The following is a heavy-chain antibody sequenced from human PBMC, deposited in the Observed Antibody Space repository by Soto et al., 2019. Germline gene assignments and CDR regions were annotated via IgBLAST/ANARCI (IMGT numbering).Heavy chain of an antibody. Sequence: SPTLSLTCAISGDSVSSNSVGWSWIRQSPSRGLEWLGRTYYRSKWYNDYAVSVKSRITINPDTSKNQFSLQLNSVTPEDTAVYYCARLYSSAWAFDYWGQGTLVTVSS. D-gene: IGHD6-19*01. CDR1: GDSVSSNSVG. CDR3: ARLYSSAWAFDY. CDR2: TYYRSKWYN. J-gene: IGHJ4*02. V-gene: IGHV6-1*01.